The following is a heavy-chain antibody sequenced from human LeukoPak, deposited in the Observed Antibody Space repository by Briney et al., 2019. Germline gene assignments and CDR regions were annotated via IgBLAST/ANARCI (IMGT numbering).Heavy chain of an antibody. V-gene: IGHV4-39*02. CDR2: IYYSGST. J-gene: IGHJ4*02. D-gene: IGHD3-22*01. Sequence: SSETLSLTCTVSGGSISSSSYYWGWIRQPPGKGLEWIGSIYYSGSTYYNPSLKSRVTISVDTSKNQFSLKLSSVTAADTAVYYCARDWGGYYDSSGLWGQGTLVTVSS. CDR1: GGSISSSSYY. CDR3: ARDWGGYYDSSGL.